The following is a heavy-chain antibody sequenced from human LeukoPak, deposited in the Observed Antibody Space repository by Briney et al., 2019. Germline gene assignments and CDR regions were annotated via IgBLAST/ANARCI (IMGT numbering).Heavy chain of an antibody. D-gene: IGHD5-12*01. CDR1: GGSISSGDYY. V-gene: IGHV4-30-4*01. CDR3: ARGSAGYSGYENYWFDP. J-gene: IGHJ5*02. Sequence: SGTLSLTCTVPGGSISSGDYYWSWIRQPPGKGLEWIGYIYYSGSTYYNPSLKSRVTISVDTSKNQFSLKLSSVTAADTAVYYCARGSAGYSGYENYWFDPWGQGTLVTVSS. CDR2: IYYSGST.